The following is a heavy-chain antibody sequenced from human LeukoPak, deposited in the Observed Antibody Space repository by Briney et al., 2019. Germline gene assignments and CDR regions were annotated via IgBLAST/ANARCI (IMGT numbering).Heavy chain of an antibody. V-gene: IGHV3-30*02. D-gene: IGHD2-15*01. J-gene: IGHJ3*02. CDR1: GFTFSSYG. CDR2: IRYDGSNK. Sequence: GGSLRLSCAASGFTFSSYGMHWVRQAPGKGLEWVAFIRYDGSNKYYADSVKGRFTISRDNSKNTLYLQMNSLRAEDTAVYYCAGIGGDAFDIWGQGTMVTVSS. CDR3: AGIGGDAFDI.